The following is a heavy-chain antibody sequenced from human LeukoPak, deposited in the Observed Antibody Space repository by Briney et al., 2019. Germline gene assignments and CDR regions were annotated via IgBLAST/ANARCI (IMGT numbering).Heavy chain of an antibody. CDR3: ATVRVNFFDH. Sequence: GGSLRLSCAASGFIFSNAWMSWVRQAPGKGLEWIGRIKSKSADGTADYAAFVKGRSTISRDDSKNTLFLQMNSLKSEDTAVYYCATVRVNFFDHWGQGALVTVSS. V-gene: IGHV3-15*01. CDR1: GFIFSNAW. CDR2: IKSKSADGTA. D-gene: IGHD3-10*01. J-gene: IGHJ4*02.